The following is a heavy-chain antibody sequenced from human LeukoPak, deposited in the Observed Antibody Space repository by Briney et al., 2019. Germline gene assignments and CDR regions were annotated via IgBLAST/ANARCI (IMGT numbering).Heavy chain of an antibody. V-gene: IGHV3-30*02. CDR2: IRYDGSNK. CDR1: GFTFSSYG. J-gene: IGHJ3*02. CDR3: AKDSPNYYDSSGYGDAFDI. D-gene: IGHD3-22*01. Sequence: GGSLRLSCAASGFTFSSYGMHWVRQAPGKGLEWVAFIRYDGSNKYYADSVKGRFTISRDNSKNTLYLQMNSLRAGDTAVYYCAKDSPNYYDSSGYGDAFDIWGQGTMVTVSS.